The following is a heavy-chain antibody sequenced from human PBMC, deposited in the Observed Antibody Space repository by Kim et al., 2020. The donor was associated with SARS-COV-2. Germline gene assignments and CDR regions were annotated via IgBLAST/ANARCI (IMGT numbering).Heavy chain of an antibody. CDR3: ARIDGYNWNYEADAFDI. J-gene: IGHJ3*02. D-gene: IGHD1-7*01. CDR2: IYPGDSDT. CDR1: GYSLTSYW. V-gene: IGHV5-51*01. Sequence: GESLKISCKGSGYSLTSYWIGWVRQMPGKGLEWMGIIYPGDSDTRYSPSFQGQVTISADKSISTAYLQWSSLKASDTAMYYCARIDGYNWNYEADAFDIWGQGTMVTVSS.